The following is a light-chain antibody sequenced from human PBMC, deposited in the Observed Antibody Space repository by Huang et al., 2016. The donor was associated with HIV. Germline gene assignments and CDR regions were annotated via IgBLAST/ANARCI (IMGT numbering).Light chain of an antibody. V-gene: IGKV3-15*01. J-gene: IGKJ2*01. CDR3: QHYNNWPYT. CDR2: GAS. CDR1: QRVSSN. Sequence: EIVMTQPPVTLSVSPGERAPLSCRASQRVSSNLAWYQQKPGQAPKLLIYGASTRATGIPARFSGSGAGTEFTLTISSLQSEDFALYYCQHYNNWPYTFGQGTKLEIK.